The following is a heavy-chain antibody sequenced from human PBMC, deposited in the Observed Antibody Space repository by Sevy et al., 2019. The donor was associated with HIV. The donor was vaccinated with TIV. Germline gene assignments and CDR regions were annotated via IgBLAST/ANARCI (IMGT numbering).Heavy chain of an antibody. V-gene: IGHV3-30*04. CDR1: GFTFSSYA. D-gene: IGHD1-26*01. CDR2: ISYDGSNK. Sequence: GGSLRLSCAASGFTFSSYAMHWVRQAPGKGLEWVAVISYDGSNKYYADSVKGRFTISRDNSKNTLYLQMNSLRAEDTAVYYCASWGELLFDLWGRGTLVTVSS. CDR3: ASWGELLFDL. J-gene: IGHJ2*01.